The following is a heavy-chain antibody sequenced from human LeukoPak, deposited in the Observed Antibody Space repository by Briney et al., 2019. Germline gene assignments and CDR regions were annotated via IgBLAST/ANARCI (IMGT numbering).Heavy chain of an antibody. CDR2: IYYTGNT. V-gene: IGHV4-59*11. CDR3: AGKYYDTLTGYTALDV. CDR1: GGSIGSHY. Sequence: PSETLSLTCTVCGGSIGSHYWTWIRQPPGKGLEWIGDIYYTGNTNYNPSLKSRVTISLDTSKNQFSLKLSSVTAADTAVYYCAGKYYDTLTGYTALDVWGQGTTVTVSS. D-gene: IGHD3-9*01. J-gene: IGHJ6*02.